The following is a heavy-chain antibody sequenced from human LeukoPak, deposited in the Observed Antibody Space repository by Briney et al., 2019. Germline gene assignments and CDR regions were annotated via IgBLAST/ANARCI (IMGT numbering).Heavy chain of an antibody. Sequence: GGSLRLSCAASGFTFSSYGMHWVRQAPGKGLEWVAVIWYDGNNKDYADSVKGRFSISRDTSKNTLYLQMNSLRAEDTAVYYCAKGSYSYASAXYFDXXXQGXLVT. CDR3: AKGSYSYASAXYFDX. CDR2: IWYDGNNK. D-gene: IGHD5-18*01. CDR1: GFTFSSYG. J-gene: IGHJ4*02. V-gene: IGHV3-33*06.